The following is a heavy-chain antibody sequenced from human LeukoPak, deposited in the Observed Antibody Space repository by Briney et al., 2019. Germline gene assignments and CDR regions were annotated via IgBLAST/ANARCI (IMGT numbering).Heavy chain of an antibody. Sequence: SGPTLVKPTQTLTLTCTFSGFSLRTSGVGVGWIRQPPGKALEWLALIYWDDDKRYSPSLKSRPTITKDTSKNQVVLTMTNMEPADTATYYCAQIREGYNSADYWGQGTLVTVSS. V-gene: IGHV2-5*02. D-gene: IGHD5-24*01. CDR3: AQIREGYNSADY. CDR2: IYWDDDK. CDR1: GFSLRTSGVG. J-gene: IGHJ4*02.